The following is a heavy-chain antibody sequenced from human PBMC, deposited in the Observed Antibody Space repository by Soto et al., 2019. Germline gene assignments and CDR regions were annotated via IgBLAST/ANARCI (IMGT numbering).Heavy chain of an antibody. Sequence: QVQLVQSGAEVRKPGASVKVSCKTSGYTFTNYYIHWVRQAPGEGLEWMGIISPSGGITDYAQKFQGRVTMTRDTSTSTVYMELRSLRSEDTAVYYCAMGETYYFDYWGRGTLVTVSS. J-gene: IGHJ4*02. CDR2: ISPSGGIT. CDR1: GYTFTNYY. CDR3: AMGETYYFDY. D-gene: IGHD2-21*01. V-gene: IGHV1-46*01.